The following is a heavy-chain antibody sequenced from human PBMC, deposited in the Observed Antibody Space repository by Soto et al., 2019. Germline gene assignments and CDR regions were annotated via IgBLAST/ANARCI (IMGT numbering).Heavy chain of an antibody. CDR3: ARVRRYIDY. CDR2: IYYSGST. Sequence: SEPLSLPSRRSDGNIRRHYGIWIRQTPGKGLEWIGYIYYSGSTNYNPSLKSRVTISVDTSKNQFSLRLSSVTAADTAVYYCARVRRYIDYWVQGNLVTVS. V-gene: IGHV4-59*11. CDR1: DGNIRRHY. J-gene: IGHJ4*02.